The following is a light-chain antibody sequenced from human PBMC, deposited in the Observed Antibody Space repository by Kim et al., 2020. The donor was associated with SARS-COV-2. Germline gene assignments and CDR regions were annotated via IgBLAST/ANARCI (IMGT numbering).Light chain of an antibody. V-gene: IGKV3-15*01. CDR2: GAS. J-gene: IGKJ1*01. CDR3: QQYKNWPWT. CDR1: QSASTK. Sequence: VAPGERVTRSGRASQSASTKVAWYQQKVGQAPRLLIDGASTRASGIPDRFSGSGSGTEFTLTISSLQSEDFATYYCQQYKNWPWTFGQGTKVDIK.